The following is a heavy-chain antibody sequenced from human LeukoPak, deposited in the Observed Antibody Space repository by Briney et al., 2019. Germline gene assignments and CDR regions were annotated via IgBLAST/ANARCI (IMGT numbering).Heavy chain of an antibody. CDR2: IYPGDSDT. CDR3: ARQDSGSYFQYSDY. Sequence: GESLKISCKGSGYTFTNYWIGWVRQMPGKGLEWMGIIYPGDSDTRYSPSFQGQVTISVDKSINTAYVQWSSLKASDTAIYYCARQDSGSYFQYSDYWGQGTQVTVSS. D-gene: IGHD1-26*01. V-gene: IGHV5-51*01. J-gene: IGHJ4*02. CDR1: GYTFTNYW.